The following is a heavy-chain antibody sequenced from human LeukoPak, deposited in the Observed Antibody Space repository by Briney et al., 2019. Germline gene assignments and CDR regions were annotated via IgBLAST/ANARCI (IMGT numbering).Heavy chain of an antibody. Sequence: ASVKVSCKASGYTFTSYAMNWVRQAPGQGLEWMGWINTNTGNPTYAQGFTGRFVFSLDTSVSTAYLQISSLKAEDTGVYYCAREAFDILTGRIGEFDYWGQGTLVTVSS. CDR1: GYTFTSYA. V-gene: IGHV7-4-1*02. J-gene: IGHJ4*02. D-gene: IGHD3-9*01. CDR3: AREAFDILTGRIGEFDY. CDR2: INTNTGNP.